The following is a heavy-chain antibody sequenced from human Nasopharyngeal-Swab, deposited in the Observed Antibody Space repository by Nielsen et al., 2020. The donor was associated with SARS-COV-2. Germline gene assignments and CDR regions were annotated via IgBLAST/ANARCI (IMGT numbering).Heavy chain of an antibody. CDR2: IIPIFGTA. D-gene: IGHD3-10*01. J-gene: IGHJ6*03. V-gene: IGHV1-69*01. CDR3: ARGGITMVRGVSINYYYYYMDV. Sequence: WVRQAPGQGLEWMGGIIPIFGTANYAQKFQGRVTITADESTSTAYMELSSLRSEDTAVYYCARGGITMVRGVSINYYYYYMDVWGKGTTVTVSS.